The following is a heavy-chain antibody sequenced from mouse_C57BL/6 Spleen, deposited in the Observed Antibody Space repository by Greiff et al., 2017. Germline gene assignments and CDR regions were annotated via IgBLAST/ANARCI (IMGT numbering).Heavy chain of an antibody. D-gene: IGHD1-1*01. CDR3: ARAFYGSSYPWFAY. CDR1: GYTFTSYD. CDR2: IYPRDGST. J-gene: IGHJ3*01. Sequence: QVQLQQSGPELVKPGASVKLSCKASGYTFTSYDINWVKQRPGQGLEWIGRIYPRDGSTKYNEKFKGKATLTVDTSSSTAYMELRSLTSEDSAVYFCARAFYGSSYPWFAYWGQGALVTVSA. V-gene: IGHV1-85*01.